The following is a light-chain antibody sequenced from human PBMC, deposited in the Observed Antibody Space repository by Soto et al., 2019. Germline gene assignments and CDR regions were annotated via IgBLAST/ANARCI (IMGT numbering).Light chain of an antibody. V-gene: IGKV1-5*03. J-gene: IGKJ1*01. CDR3: QQSNNLWT. CDR1: QSVSSR. CDR2: KAS. Sequence: IQMTQSPSTLSASVGDRVTITCRASQSVSSRLAWYQQKPGKAPKLLIYKASSLESGVPSRFSGSGSGTEFTLSISSLQPDDFATYYCQQSNNLWTFGQGTKVEIK.